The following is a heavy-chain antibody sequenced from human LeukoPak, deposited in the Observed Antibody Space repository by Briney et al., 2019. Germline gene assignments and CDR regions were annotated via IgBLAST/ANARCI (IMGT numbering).Heavy chain of an antibody. J-gene: IGHJ4*02. CDR3: TFYGSGTGYFDY. CDR1: GFTFSSYG. V-gene: IGHV3-30*03. Sequence: GRSLRLSCAASGFTFSSYGMHWVRQAPGKGLEWVAVISYDGSNKYYADSVKGRFAISRDNSKNTLYLQMNSLRAEDTAVYYCTFYGSGTGYFDYWGQGTLVTVSS. D-gene: IGHD3-10*01. CDR2: ISYDGSNK.